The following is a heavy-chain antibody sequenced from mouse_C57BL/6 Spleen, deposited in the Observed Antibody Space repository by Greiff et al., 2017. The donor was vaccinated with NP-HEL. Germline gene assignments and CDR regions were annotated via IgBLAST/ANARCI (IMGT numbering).Heavy chain of an antibody. Sequence: VKLMESGAELVRPGASVTLSCKASGYTFTDYEMHWVKQTPVHGLEWIGAIDPETGGTAYNQKFKGKAILTADKSSSTAYMELRSLTSEDSAVYYCTRSEDGYWVWGQGTTLTVSS. CDR2: IDPETGGT. J-gene: IGHJ2*01. V-gene: IGHV1-15*01. CDR3: TRSEDGYWV. D-gene: IGHD2-3*01. CDR1: GYTFTDYE.